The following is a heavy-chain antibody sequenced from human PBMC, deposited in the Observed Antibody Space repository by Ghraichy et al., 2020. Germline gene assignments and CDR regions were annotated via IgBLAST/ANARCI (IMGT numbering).Heavy chain of an antibody. CDR3: ARPRGYYYSYMDV. CDR2: ISYSGST. Sequence: SETLSLTCTVSGDSVSSSNSYWGWIRQPPGKGLEWIGIISYSGSTYYNPSLKSRVTIAVDTSKNQFSLKLSSVTAADTAGYYCARPRGYYYSYMDVWGKGTTVTVSS. V-gene: IGHV4-39*01. CDR1: GDSVSSSNSY. J-gene: IGHJ6*03.